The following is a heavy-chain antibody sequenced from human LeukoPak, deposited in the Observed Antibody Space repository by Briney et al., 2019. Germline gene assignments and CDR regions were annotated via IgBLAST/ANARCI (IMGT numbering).Heavy chain of an antibody. V-gene: IGHV3-23*01. D-gene: IGHD3-22*01. CDR2: ISGSGGST. Sequence: PGGSLRLSCAASGFTFSSYAMSWVRQAPGKGLEWVSAISGSGGSTYYADSVKGRFTISRDNSKNMLYLQMNSLRAEDTAVYYCASPRITMIVVVPHYWGQGTLVTVSS. CDR1: GFTFSSYA. J-gene: IGHJ4*02. CDR3: ASPRITMIVVVPHY.